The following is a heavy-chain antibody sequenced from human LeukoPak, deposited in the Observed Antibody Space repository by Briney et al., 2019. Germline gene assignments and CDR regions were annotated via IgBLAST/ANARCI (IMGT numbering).Heavy chain of an antibody. D-gene: IGHD2-15*01. CDR3: ARDLREKPSWYRQEENAFDI. Sequence: GGSLRLSCAASGFTFSDYYMSWIRQAPGKGLEWVSYISSSGSTIYYADSVKGRFTISRDNAKNSLYLQMNSLRAEDTAVYFCARDLREKPSWYRQEENAFDIWGQGTMVTVSS. CDR2: ISSSGSTI. CDR1: GFTFSDYY. V-gene: IGHV3-11*01. J-gene: IGHJ3*02.